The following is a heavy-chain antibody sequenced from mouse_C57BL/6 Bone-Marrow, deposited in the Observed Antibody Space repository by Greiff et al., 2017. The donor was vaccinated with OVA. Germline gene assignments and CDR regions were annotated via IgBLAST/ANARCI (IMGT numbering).Heavy chain of an antibody. CDR3: ARDRDYYGSLYFYWYFDV. Sequence: EVQRVESEGGLVQPGSSMKLSCTASGFTFSDYYMAWVRQVPEKGLEWVANINYDGSSTYYLDSLKSRFIISRDNAKNILYLQMSSLKSEDTATYYCARDRDYYGSLYFYWYFDVWGTGTTVTVSS. V-gene: IGHV5-16*01. CDR2: INYDGSST. CDR1: GFTFSDYY. D-gene: IGHD1-1*01. J-gene: IGHJ1*03.